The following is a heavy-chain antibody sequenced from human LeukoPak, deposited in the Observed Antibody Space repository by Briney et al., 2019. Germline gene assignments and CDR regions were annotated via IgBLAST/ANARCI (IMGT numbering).Heavy chain of an antibody. J-gene: IGHJ4*02. V-gene: IGHV1-46*01. CDR3: ARYVSSSGWYNY. CDR2: INPSGGST. D-gene: IGHD6-19*01. CDR1: GYTFTSYY. Sequence: GAPVKVSCKASGYTFTSYYMHWVRQAPGQGLEWMGIINPSGGSTSYAQKFQGRVTMTRDMSTSTVYMELSSLRSEDTAVYYCARYVSSSGWYNYWGQGTLVTVSS.